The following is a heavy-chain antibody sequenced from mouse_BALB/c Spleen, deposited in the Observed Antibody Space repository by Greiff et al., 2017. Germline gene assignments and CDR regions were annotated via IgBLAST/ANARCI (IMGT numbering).Heavy chain of an antibody. CDR3: EGLRFAY. CDR1: GFNIKDTY. J-gene: IGHJ3*01. CDR2: IDPAHGNT. Sequence: VQLQQSGAELVKPGASVKLSCTASGFNIKDTYMHWVKQRPEQGLEWIGRIDPAHGNTKYDPKFQGKATITADTSSNTAYLQLSSLTSEDTAVYYCEGLRFAYWGQGTLVTVSA. D-gene: IGHD2-4*01. V-gene: IGHV14-3*02.